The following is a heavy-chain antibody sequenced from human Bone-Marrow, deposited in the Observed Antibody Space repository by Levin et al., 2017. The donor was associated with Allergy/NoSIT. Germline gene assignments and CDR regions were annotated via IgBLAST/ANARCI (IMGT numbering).Heavy chain of an antibody. J-gene: IGHJ4*02. D-gene: IGHD6-19*01. CDR1: GFTFSYSV. V-gene: IGHV3-30-3*01. CDR2: ISYDGSDK. CDR3: ARGSGWYLGYYFDS. Sequence: LSLTCAASGFTFSYSVMHWVRQAPGKGLEWVAMISYDGSDKNYADSVKGRFTISKDNSKSALYLDMNSLRAEDAAVYFCARGSGWYLGYYFDSWGQGTLVTVSS.